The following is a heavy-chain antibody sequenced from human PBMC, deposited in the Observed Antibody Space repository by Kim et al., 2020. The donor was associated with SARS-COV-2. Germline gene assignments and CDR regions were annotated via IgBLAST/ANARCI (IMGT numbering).Heavy chain of an antibody. D-gene: IGHD3-3*01. CDR1: GFDFSDFY. J-gene: IGHJ4*02. CDR3: ARGDTFGGYYFDL. V-gene: IGHV3-11*01. Sequence: GGSLRLSCVASGFDFSDFYMTWIRQAPGRGLEWISYITTDSETVHYADSVKDRFTISRDNAKSSLFLHMSSLRVEDTAVYYCARGDTFGGYYFDLWGRGTVVTVSS. CDR2: ITTDSETV.